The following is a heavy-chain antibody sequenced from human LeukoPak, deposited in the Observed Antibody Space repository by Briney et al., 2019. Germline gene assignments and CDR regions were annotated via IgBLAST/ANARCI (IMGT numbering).Heavy chain of an antibody. CDR2: ISSDGSST. Sequence: GGSLRLSCAASEFTFSSYWMHWVRQAPGKGLVCVSRISSDGSSTSYADSVKGRFTISRDNAKNTLYLQMNSLRAEDTAVYYCAREDHYYDYWSGYFPVFDYWGQGTLVTVSS. J-gene: IGHJ4*02. D-gene: IGHD3-3*01. CDR1: EFTFSSYW. CDR3: AREDHYYDYWSGYFPVFDY. V-gene: IGHV3-74*01.